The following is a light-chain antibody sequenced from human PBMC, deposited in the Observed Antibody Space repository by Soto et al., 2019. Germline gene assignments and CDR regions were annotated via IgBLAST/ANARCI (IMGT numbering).Light chain of an antibody. V-gene: IGLV2-8*01. CDR1: SSDVGGYNY. Sequence: QSALTQPPSASGSPGQSVAISCTGTSSDVGGYNYVSWYQQHPGKAPKLMIYEVNKRPSGVPDRFSGSKSGNTASLTVSGLQAEDEADYFCSSYSISTAYLFGTGTKVTV. CDR2: EVN. J-gene: IGLJ1*01. CDR3: SSYSISTAYL.